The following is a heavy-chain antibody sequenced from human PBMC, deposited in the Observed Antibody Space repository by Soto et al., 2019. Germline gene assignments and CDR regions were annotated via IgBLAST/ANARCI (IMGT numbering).Heavy chain of an antibody. CDR1: GGSVSSGTYY. V-gene: IGHV4-61*01. J-gene: IGHJ4*02. Sequence: QVQLQESGPGLVKPSETLSLTCTVSGGSVSSGTYYWSWIRQPPGKGLEWVGFMSYSGSTNYNPSLKTXXTXSXXTSKNQISLNFCSVTAADTAVYYCARDEGDGYHDYWGQGPLVTVSS. CDR2: MSYSGST. D-gene: IGHD5-12*01. CDR3: ARDEGDGYHDY.